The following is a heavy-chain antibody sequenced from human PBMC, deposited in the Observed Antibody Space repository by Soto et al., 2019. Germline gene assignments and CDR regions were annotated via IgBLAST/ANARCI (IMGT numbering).Heavy chain of an antibody. V-gene: IGHV1-8*01. CDR3: ARDPRLLWFGESTTGTNWFDP. CDR1: GYTFTSYD. D-gene: IGHD3-10*01. Sequence: QVQLVQSGAEVKKPGASVKVSCKASGYTFTSYDINWVRQATGQGLEWMGWMNPNSGNTGYAQKFQGRVTMTRNTSISTAYMELSSLRSEDTAVYYCARDPRLLWFGESTTGTNWFDPWGQGTLVIVSS. CDR2: MNPNSGNT. J-gene: IGHJ5*02.